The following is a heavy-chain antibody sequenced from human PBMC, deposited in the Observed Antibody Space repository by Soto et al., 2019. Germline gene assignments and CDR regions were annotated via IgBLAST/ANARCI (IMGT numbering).Heavy chain of an antibody. CDR1: GFTFSTYS. Sequence: EVQLVESGGGLVKPGGSLRLSCAASGFTFSTYSMNWVRQAPGKGLEWVSSISGSGRYIYYADSVKGRFTISRDNAENSLYLQMNGRRAGDRAVYYCATVGGGVVVVPGVNRADYWGQGTLVTVSS. V-gene: IGHV3-21*01. D-gene: IGHD2-2*01. CDR2: ISGSGRYI. CDR3: ATVGGGVVVVPGVNRADY. J-gene: IGHJ4*02.